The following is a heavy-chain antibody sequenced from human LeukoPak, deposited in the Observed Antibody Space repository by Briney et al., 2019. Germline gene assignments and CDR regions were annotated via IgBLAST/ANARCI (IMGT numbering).Heavy chain of an antibody. J-gene: IGHJ4*02. CDR1: GFTFSSYA. Sequence: PGGSLRLSCAASGFTFSSYAMTWVRQPPGKGLEWIGSIYYSGSTYCNPSLKSRVTISVDTSKNQFSLKLNSVTATDTAVYYCARHYGPWGQGTLVTVSS. CDR3: ARHYGP. V-gene: IGHV4-39*01. D-gene: IGHD3-10*01. CDR2: IYYSGST.